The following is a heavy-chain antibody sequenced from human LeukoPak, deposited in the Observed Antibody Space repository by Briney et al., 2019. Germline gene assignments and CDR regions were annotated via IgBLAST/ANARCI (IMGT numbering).Heavy chain of an antibody. CDR3: ARARRWLQSGVDY. D-gene: IGHD5-24*01. CDR2: IYYSGST. J-gene: IGHJ4*02. V-gene: IGHV4-59*01. CDR1: GGSISSYY. Sequence: SETLSLTCTVSGGSISSYYWSWIRQPPGKGLEWIWYIYYSGSTNYNPSLKSRVTISVDTSKNQFSLKLSSVTAADTAVYYCARARRWLQSGVDYWGQGTLVTVSS.